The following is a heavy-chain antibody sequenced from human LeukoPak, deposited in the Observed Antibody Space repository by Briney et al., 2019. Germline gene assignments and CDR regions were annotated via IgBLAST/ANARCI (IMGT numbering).Heavy chain of an antibody. Sequence: PSETLSLTCTVSGGSISSSTYYWGWIRQPPGKGLEGIGSIYYSGSAYYNSSFKSRATISVDTSKNQFSLNLNSVTAADTAIYYCARHTQYTFGWIDSWGQGTLVTVSS. J-gene: IGHJ4*02. CDR1: GGSISSSTYY. CDR2: IYYSGSA. D-gene: IGHD5-18*01. CDR3: ARHTQYTFGWIDS. V-gene: IGHV4-39*01.